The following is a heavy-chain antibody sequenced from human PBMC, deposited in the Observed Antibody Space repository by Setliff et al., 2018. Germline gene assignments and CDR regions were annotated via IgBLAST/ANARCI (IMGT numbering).Heavy chain of an antibody. Sequence: KASETLSLTCSVSGDSMSFSYWSWIRQPPGKGLEWIGEINHSGSTNYNPSLKSRVTISMDTSKNQFSLKVSSVTAADTAVYYCARSFSRREKFLLDYWGQGALVTVSS. CDR3: ARSFSRREKFLLDY. CDR2: INHSGST. V-gene: IGHV4-34*01. CDR1: GDSMSFSY. J-gene: IGHJ4*02.